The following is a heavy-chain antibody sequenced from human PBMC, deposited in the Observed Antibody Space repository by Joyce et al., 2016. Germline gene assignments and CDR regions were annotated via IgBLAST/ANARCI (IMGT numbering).Heavy chain of an antibody. D-gene: IGHD2/OR15-2a*01. CDR2: IITIVGVA. Sequence: VQLVQSGAEVKKPGSSVKVSYKVSGGNFYDYTITWVRQAPGQGREWMGRIITIVGVANDGRKFRGRVALTGDKTTATAYLELNSLRLDDTAMFFCTRGRIEYSKTINAYDIWGQGTMVTVSS. V-gene: IGHV1-69*04. CDR1: GGNFYDYT. J-gene: IGHJ3*02. CDR3: TRGRIEYSKTINAYDI.